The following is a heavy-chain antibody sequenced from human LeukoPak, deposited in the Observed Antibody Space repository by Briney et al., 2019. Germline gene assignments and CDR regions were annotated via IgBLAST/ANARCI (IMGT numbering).Heavy chain of an antibody. D-gene: IGHD2-2*01. Sequence: SETLSLTCTVSGGSISSYSWSWIRQPAGKGLEWIGRIYTTGSTNYNPSLKGRVTISVDTSKNQFSLKLSSVTAADTAVYYCARGVGVCSSTSCYGDAFDIWGQGTMVTVSS. CDR1: GGSISSYS. CDR2: IYTTGST. V-gene: IGHV4-4*07. CDR3: ARGVGVCSSTSCYGDAFDI. J-gene: IGHJ3*02.